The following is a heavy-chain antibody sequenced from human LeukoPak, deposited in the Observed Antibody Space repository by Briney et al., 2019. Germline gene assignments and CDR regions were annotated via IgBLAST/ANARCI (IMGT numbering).Heavy chain of an antibody. CDR2: FDPKDGET. CDR1: GYTLTELS. J-gene: IGHJ5*02. V-gene: IGHV1-24*01. Sequence: ASVKVSCKVSGYTLTELSMHWVRQAPGKGLEWMGGFDPKDGETIYAQKFQGRVTMTEDTSTDTAYMELSSLRSEDTAVYYCATSLPLGWFGARWFDPWGQGTLVTVSS. D-gene: IGHD3-10*01. CDR3: ATSLPLGWFGARWFDP.